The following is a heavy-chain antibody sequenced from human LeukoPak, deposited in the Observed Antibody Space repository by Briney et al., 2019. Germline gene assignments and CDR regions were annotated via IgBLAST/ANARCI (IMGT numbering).Heavy chain of an antibody. Sequence: GGSLRLSCAASGFTFSSYAMHWVRQAPGKGLEWVAVISYDGSNKYYADSVKGRFTISRDNSKNTLYLQMNSLRAEDTAAYYCASETYYYGSGSRYNGVWGKGTTVTVSS. J-gene: IGHJ6*04. D-gene: IGHD3-10*01. CDR3: ASETYYYGSGSRYNGV. CDR1: GFTFSSYA. CDR2: ISYDGSNK. V-gene: IGHV3-30*04.